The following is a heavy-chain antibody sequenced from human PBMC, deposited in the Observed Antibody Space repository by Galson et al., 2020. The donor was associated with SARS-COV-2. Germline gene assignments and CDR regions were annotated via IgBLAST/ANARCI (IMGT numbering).Heavy chain of an antibody. Sequence: GESLKISCKGSGYSFGNFWIGWVRQKPGKGLDWMGIIYPGDSATKYSPSFEGRVTISADMSIATAFLQWSSLRTSDTAIYYCARHQEGKWGLLQPPLVDSWGQGTLVTVAS. J-gene: IGHJ4*02. CDR3: ARHQEGKWGLLQPPLVDS. CDR1: GYSFGNFW. D-gene: IGHD1-26*01. CDR2: IYPGDSAT. V-gene: IGHV5-51*01.